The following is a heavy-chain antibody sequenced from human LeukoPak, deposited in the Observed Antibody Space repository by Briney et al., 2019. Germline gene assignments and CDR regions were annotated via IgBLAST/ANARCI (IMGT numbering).Heavy chain of an antibody. CDR3: ARDLDCSGGSCYGWFDP. V-gene: IGHV4-59*02. CDR1: GGSVSSYY. Sequence: PSETLSLTRTVSGGSVSSYYWSWIRQPPGKGLEWIGYIYYSGSTNYNPSLKSRVTISVDTSKNQFSLKLSSVTAADTAVYYCARDLDCSGGSCYGWFDPWGQGTLVTVSS. CDR2: IYYSGST. D-gene: IGHD2-15*01. J-gene: IGHJ5*02.